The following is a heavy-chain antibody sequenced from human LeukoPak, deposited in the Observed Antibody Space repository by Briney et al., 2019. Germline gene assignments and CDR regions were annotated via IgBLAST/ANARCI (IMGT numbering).Heavy chain of an antibody. CDR2: INHSGST. D-gene: IGHD2-21*02. CDR1: IESFSGYY. Sequence: KASETLSLTCAVYIESFSGYYWTWIRQPPGKGLEWIGEINHSGSTNYNPSLESRVTISADTSKNQFSLKLSSVTAADTAMYYCARVRGDLSIDYWGQGNLVTVSS. CDR3: ARVRGDLSIDY. V-gene: IGHV4-34*01. J-gene: IGHJ4*02.